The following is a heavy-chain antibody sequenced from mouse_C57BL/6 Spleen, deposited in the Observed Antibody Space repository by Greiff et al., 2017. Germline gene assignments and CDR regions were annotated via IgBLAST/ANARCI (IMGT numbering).Heavy chain of an antibody. J-gene: IGHJ1*03. CDR2: FYPGSGSI. Sequence: QVQLKQSGAELVKPGASVKLSCKASGYTFTEYTIHWVKQRSGQGLEWIGWFYPGSGSIKYNEKFKDKATLTADKSYSTVYMVLSRLTSEDSAVDFCERHEEEGGANWGYWYFDVWGTGTTVTVSS. CDR1: GYTFTEYT. V-gene: IGHV1-62-2*01. D-gene: IGHD4-1*01. CDR3: ERHEEEGGANWGYWYFDV.